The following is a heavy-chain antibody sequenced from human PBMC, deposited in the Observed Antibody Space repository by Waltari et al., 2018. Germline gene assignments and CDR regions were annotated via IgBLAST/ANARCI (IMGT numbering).Heavy chain of an antibody. J-gene: IGHJ3*02. CDR2: ISHSGRT. V-gene: IGHV4-34*02. D-gene: IGHD3-3*01. CDR3: ARHIRGYDAFDI. CDR1: GGSFSGYW. Sequence: QVQLQQWGAGLLQPSETLSLTCAVYGGSFSGYWGSWIRQPPGKGLEWIGEISHSGRTNYNPCLKSRVTISVDTPKNQFSLKLSSVTAADTAVYYCARHIRGYDAFDIWGQGTMAIVSS.